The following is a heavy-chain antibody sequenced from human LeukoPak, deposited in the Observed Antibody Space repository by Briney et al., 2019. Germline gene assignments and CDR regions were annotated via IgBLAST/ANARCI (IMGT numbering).Heavy chain of an antibody. CDR3: ARESPSYSSGWSRKDY. V-gene: IGHV4-34*01. CDR2: INHSGST. D-gene: IGHD6-19*01. CDR1: GGSFSGYY. Sequence: SETLSLTCTVYGGSFSGYYWSWIRQPPGKGLEWIGEINHSGSTNYNPSLKSRVTISVDTSKNQFSLKLSSVTAADTAVYYCARESPSYSSGWSRKDYWGQGTLVTVSS. J-gene: IGHJ4*02.